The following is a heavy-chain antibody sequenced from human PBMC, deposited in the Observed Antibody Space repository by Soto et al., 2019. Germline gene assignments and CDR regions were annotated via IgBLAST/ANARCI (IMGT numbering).Heavy chain of an antibody. J-gene: IGHJ4*02. CDR1: GFTFSSYG. V-gene: IGHV3-33*01. CDR2: IWYDGSNK. D-gene: IGHD5-12*01. CDR3: AREWEDSGYDPGLPY. Sequence: GGSLRLSCAASGFTFSSYGMHWVRQAPGKGLEWVAVIWYDGSNKYYADSVKGRFTISRDNSKNTLYLQMNSLRAEDTAVYYCAREWEDSGYDPGLPYWGQGTLVTVSS.